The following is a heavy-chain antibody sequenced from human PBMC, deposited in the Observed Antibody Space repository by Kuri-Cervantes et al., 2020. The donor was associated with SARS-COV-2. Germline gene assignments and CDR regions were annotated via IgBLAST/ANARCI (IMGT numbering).Heavy chain of an antibody. J-gene: IGHJ6*03. V-gene: IGHV4-59*11. D-gene: IGHD4-17*01. Sequence: ESLKIPCTVSGGSISRHYWSWIRQPPGKGLEWIGYIYYSGSTNYNPSLKSRVTISVDTSSKQFSLHLGSVTAADTAVYYCARAYGFLRYIYYMDVWGRGTTVTVSS. CDR3: ARAYGFLRYIYYMDV. CDR1: GGSISRHY. CDR2: IYYSGST.